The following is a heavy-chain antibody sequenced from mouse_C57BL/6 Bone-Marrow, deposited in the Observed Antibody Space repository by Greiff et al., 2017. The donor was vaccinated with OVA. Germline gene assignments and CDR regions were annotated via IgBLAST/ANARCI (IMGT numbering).Heavy chain of an antibody. V-gene: IGHV1-64*01. CDR1: GYTFTSYW. D-gene: IGHD1-1*01. CDR3: AFITTVVADY. CDR2: IHPNSGST. J-gene: IGHJ2*01. Sequence: QVQLQQPGAELVKPGASVKLSCKASGYTFTSYWMHWVKQRPGQGLEWIGMIHPNSGSTNYNEKFKSKATLAVDKSSSTAYMQLSSLTSEDSAVYYCAFITTVVADYWGQGTTLTVSS.